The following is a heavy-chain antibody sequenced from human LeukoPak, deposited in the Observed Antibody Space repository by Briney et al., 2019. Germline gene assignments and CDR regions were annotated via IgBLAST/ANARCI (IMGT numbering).Heavy chain of an antibody. CDR2: IIPIFGTA. CDR3: ARYAYREYYFDY. CDR1: GGTFSSHA. D-gene: IGHD3-10*01. V-gene: IGHV1-69*13. J-gene: IGHJ4*02. Sequence: SVKVSCKASGGTFSSHAISWVRQAPGQGLEWMGGIIPIFGTANYAQKFQGRVTITADESTSTAYMELSSLRSEDTAVYYCARYAYREYYFDYWGQGTLVTVSS.